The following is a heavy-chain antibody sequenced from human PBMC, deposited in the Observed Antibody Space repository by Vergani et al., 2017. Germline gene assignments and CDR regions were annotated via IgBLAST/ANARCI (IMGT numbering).Heavy chain of an antibody. CDR3: ARGVVAATPDY. V-gene: IGHV4-61*02. J-gene: IGHJ4*02. CDR2: IYTSGST. CDR1: GGSISSGSYY. D-gene: IGHD2-15*01. Sequence: QVQLQESGPGLVKPSQTLSLTCTVSGGSISSGSYYWSWIRQPAGKGLEWIGRIYTSGSTNYNLSLKSRVTISVDTSKNQFSLKLSSVTAADTAVYYCARGVVAATPDYWGQGTLVTVSS.